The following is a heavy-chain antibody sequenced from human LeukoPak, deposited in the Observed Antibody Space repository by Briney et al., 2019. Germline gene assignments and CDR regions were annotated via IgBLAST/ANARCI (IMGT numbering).Heavy chain of an antibody. D-gene: IGHD2-15*01. Sequence: GGPLRLSCAASGFTFSDYYMIWIRQAPGKGLEWVSYISSSGSTIYYADSVKGRFTISRDNAKNSLYLQMNSLRAEDTAVYYCARSGGGTFYYYYMDVWGKGTTVTVSS. CDR2: ISSSGSTI. CDR3: ARSGGGTFYYYYMDV. CDR1: GFTFSDYY. J-gene: IGHJ6*03. V-gene: IGHV3-11*01.